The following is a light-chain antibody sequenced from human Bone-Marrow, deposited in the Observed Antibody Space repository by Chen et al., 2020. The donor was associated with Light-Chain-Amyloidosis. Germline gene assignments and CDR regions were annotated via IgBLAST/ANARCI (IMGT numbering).Light chain of an antibody. Sequence: SYVLTQPASVSVAPGQTATIACGGNNIGSTIVHWYQQTPGQAPLLVFYDDSDRPSGSPARLSGSNSGNTATLTISRVDAVDEADYYCQVWDRSSDRPVFGGGTKLTVL. CDR1: NIGSTI. CDR2: DDS. J-gene: IGLJ3*02. V-gene: IGLV3-21*02. CDR3: QVWDRSSDRPV.